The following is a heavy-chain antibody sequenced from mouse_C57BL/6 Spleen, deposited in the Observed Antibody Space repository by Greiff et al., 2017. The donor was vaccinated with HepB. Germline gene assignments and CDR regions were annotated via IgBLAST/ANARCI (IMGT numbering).Heavy chain of an antibody. CDR1: GYTFTSYG. CDR2: IYPRSGNT. Sequence: QVQLKESGAELARPGASVKLSCKASGYTFTSYGISWVKQRTGQGLEWIGEIYPRSGNTYYNEKFKGKATLTADKSSSTAYMELRSLTSEDSAVYFCESRYYGSSSVDYWAKAPLSQSPQ. D-gene: IGHD1-1*01. CDR3: ESRYYGSSSVDY. V-gene: IGHV1-81*01. J-gene: IGHJ2*01.